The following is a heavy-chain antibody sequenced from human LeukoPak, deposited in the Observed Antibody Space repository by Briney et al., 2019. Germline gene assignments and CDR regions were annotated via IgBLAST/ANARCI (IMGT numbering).Heavy chain of an antibody. CDR1: GGSISSSSYY. D-gene: IGHD6-13*01. V-gene: IGHV4-39*07. CDR2: IYYSGST. J-gene: IGHJ4*02. CDR3: ARDPSSSWYPHPFDY. Sequence: SETLSLTCTVSGGSISSSSYYWGWIRQPPGKGLEWIGSIYYSGSTYYNPSLKSRVTISVDTSKNQFSLKLSSVTAADTAVYYCARDPSSSWYPHPFDYWGQGTLVTVSS.